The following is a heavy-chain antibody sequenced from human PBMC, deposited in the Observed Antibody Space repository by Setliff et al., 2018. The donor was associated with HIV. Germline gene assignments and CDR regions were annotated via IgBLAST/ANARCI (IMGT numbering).Heavy chain of an antibody. CDR2: FHHSGST. CDR1: GGSISSSDYY. J-gene: IGHJ4*01. V-gene: IGHV4-39*01. CDR3: ARLGTSDYYPQIEY. D-gene: IGHD3-22*01. Sequence: PSETLSLTCNVSGGSISSSDYYWGWIRQSPGKGLEWIGSFHHSGSTSYNPSLRSRVTISVDTSKNQFSLRLTSVTAADTAVYYCARLGTSDYYPQIEYWGHGTLVTVSS.